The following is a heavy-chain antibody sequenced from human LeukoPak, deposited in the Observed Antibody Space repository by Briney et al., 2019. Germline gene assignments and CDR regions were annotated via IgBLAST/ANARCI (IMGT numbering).Heavy chain of an antibody. CDR3: ARRSTRFFDY. V-gene: IGHV4-39*01. D-gene: IGHD1-26*01. Sequence: SETLSLTCTVSGGSISSSSYYWGWIRQPPGKGLEWFGSIYYSGSTYYNPSLKSRVTISVDTSKNQFSLKLSSVTAADTAVYYCARRSTRFFDYWGQGTLVTVSS. J-gene: IGHJ4*02. CDR2: IYYSGST. CDR1: GGSISSSSYY.